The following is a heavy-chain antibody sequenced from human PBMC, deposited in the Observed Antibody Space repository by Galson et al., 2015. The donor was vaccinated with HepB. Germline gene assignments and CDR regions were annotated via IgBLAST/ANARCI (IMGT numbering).Heavy chain of an antibody. J-gene: IGHJ4*02. V-gene: IGHV3-48*02. CDR3: ARTQTILSGSYHWGFDY. D-gene: IGHD1-26*01. Sequence: SLRLSCVASGFTFSSYSMNWVRQAPGKGLEWVSYISSSSSTIYYADSVKGRFTISRDNAKNSLYLQMNSLRDEDTAVYYCARTQTILSGSYHWGFDYWGQGTLVTVSS. CDR2: ISSSSSTI. CDR1: GFTFSSYS.